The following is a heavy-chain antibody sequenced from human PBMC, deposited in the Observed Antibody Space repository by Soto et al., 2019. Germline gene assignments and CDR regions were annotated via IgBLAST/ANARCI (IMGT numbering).Heavy chain of an antibody. D-gene: IGHD3-22*01. J-gene: IGHJ4*02. Sequence: SETLSLTCTVSGGSISSGDYYWSWIRQPPGKGLEWIGYIYYSGSTYYNPSLKSRVTIPVDTSKNQFSLKLSSVTAADTAVYYCARAEGLYYYDSSGYLDYWGQGTLVTVSS. CDR3: ARAEGLYYYDSSGYLDY. CDR2: IYYSGST. V-gene: IGHV4-30-4*01. CDR1: GGSISSGDYY.